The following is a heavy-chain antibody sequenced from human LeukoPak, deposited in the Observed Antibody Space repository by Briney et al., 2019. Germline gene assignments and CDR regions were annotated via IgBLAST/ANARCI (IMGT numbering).Heavy chain of an antibody. D-gene: IGHD3-3*01. CDR3: ARALGEDYDFWSDPLNWFDP. Sequence: ASVKVSCKASGYTFTSYGISWVRQAPGQGLEWMGWISAYNGNTNYAQKLQGRVTMTTDTSTSTAYMELRSLRSDDTAVYYCARALGEDYDFWSDPLNWFDPWGQGTLVIVSS. CDR1: GYTFTSYG. CDR2: ISAYNGNT. V-gene: IGHV1-18*01. J-gene: IGHJ5*02.